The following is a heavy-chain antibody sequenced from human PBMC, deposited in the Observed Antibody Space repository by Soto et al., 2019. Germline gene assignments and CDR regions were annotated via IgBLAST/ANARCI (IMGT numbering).Heavy chain of an antibody. CDR1: GGSISSGDYY. J-gene: IGHJ6*02. Sequence: SETLSLTCTVSGGSISSGDYYWSWIRQPPGKGLEWIGYIYYSGSTYYNPSLKSRVTISVDTSKNQFSLKLSSVTAADTAVYYCARVSSSSSFYYGMDVWGQGTTVTVSS. V-gene: IGHV4-30-4*01. CDR2: IYYSGST. D-gene: IGHD6-6*01. CDR3: ARVSSSSSFYYGMDV.